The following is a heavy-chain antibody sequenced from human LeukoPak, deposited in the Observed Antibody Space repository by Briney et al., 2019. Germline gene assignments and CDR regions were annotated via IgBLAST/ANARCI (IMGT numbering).Heavy chain of an antibody. CDR1: GDSVSSNSAA. V-gene: IGHV6-1*01. Sequence: PSQTLSLACAISGDSVSSNSAAWNWIRQSPSRGLEWLGRTYYRSKWYNDYAVSVKSRITINPDTSKNQFSLQLNSVTPEDTAVYYCARDEWLVRGGGFDYWGQGTLVTVSS. J-gene: IGHJ4*02. D-gene: IGHD6-19*01. CDR2: TYYRSKWYN. CDR3: ARDEWLVRGGGFDY.